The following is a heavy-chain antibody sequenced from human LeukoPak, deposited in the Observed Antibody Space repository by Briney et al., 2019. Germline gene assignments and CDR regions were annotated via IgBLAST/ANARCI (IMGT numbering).Heavy chain of an antibody. CDR2: MNPNSGNT. CDR3: ARGHWIYYDSSGYYPDY. V-gene: IGHV1-8*01. D-gene: IGHD3-22*01. J-gene: IGHJ4*02. CDR1: GYTFTSYD. Sequence: ASVKVSCKASGYTFTSYDINWVRQATGQGLEWMGWMNPNSGNTGYAQKFQGRVTMTRNTSISTAYMELSSLRSEDTAVYYRARGHWIYYDSSGYYPDYWGQGTLVTVSS.